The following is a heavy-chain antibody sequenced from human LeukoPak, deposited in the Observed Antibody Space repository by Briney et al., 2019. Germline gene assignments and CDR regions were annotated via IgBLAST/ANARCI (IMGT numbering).Heavy chain of an antibody. Sequence: SPTLSLTCAISGDSVSSNRAAWNWFRQSPSRGLEWLGRTYYTSKWYNDYAVSVKSRITVNPDTSKNQFSLHLNSVTPEDTAVYYCARQGFRRFDPWGQGTLVTVSS. V-gene: IGHV6-1*01. D-gene: IGHD3-3*01. CDR2: TYYTSKWYN. CDR1: GDSVSSNRAA. CDR3: ARQGFRRFDP. J-gene: IGHJ5*02.